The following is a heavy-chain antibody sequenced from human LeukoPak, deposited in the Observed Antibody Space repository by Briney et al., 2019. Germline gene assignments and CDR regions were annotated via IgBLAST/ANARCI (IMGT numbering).Heavy chain of an antibody. D-gene: IGHD4-11*01. CDR1: GGSFSDYY. CDR2: IYHSGST. J-gene: IGHJ6*03. V-gene: IGHV4-34*01. Sequence: SETLSLTCAVYGGSFSDYYWSWIRQSPGKGLEWIGSIYHSGSTYYNPSLKSRVTISVDTSKNQFSLKLSSVTAADTAVYYCARDTYSLMDVWGKGTTVTVSS. CDR3: ARDTYSLMDV.